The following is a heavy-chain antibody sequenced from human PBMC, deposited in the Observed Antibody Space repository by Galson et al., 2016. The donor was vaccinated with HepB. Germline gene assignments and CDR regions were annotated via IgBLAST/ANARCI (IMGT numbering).Heavy chain of an antibody. CDR3: AREGGRYYGSGTVYEFAY. CDR2: IIPLAQTP. D-gene: IGHD3-10*01. J-gene: IGHJ4*02. CDR1: GGSFSDYA. V-gene: IGHV1-69*13. Sequence: SVKVSCKASGGSFSDYAISWVRQAPGQGLEWMGGIIPLAQTPNYAQKFQGRVTITADESTSTAYMELSSLRSEDTAVYYCAREGGRYYGSGTVYEFAYWGQGTLITVSS.